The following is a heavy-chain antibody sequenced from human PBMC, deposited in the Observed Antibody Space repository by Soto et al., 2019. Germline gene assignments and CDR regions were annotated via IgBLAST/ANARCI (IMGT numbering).Heavy chain of an antibody. CDR2: ISGSGGST. V-gene: IGHV3-23*01. Sequence: PGGSLRLSCAASGFTFSSYAMSWVRQAPGKGLEWVSAISGSGGSTYYADSVKGRFTISRDNSKNTLYLQMSSLRAEDTAVYYCVKSLGYCSSTSCYFYYYYYGMDVWGQGTTVTVSS. D-gene: IGHD2-2*01. J-gene: IGHJ6*02. CDR1: GFTFSSYA. CDR3: VKSLGYCSSTSCYFYYYYYGMDV.